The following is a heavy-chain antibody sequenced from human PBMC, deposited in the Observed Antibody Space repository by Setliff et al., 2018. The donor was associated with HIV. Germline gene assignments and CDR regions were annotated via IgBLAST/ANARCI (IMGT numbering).Heavy chain of an antibody. J-gene: IGHJ4*02. CDR1: GFMFSNYA. CDR3: ARDDGRSLFLDY. V-gene: IGHV3-23*01. D-gene: IGHD1-26*01. CDR2: IRGNGVDR. Sequence: PGGSLRLSCAVSGFMFSNYAMNWVRQGPGRELEWVSAIRGNGVDRFYTDSVRGRFTISRDNSMNTLYLQMSSLRADDTAIYYCARDDGRSLFLDYWGQGTLVTVSS.